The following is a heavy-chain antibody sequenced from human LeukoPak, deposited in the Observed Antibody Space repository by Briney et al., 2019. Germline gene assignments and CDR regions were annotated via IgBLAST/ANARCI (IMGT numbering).Heavy chain of an antibody. V-gene: IGHV4-34*01. CDR1: GGSFSGYY. J-gene: IGHJ5*02. CDR3: ARDNYSSTSCHLDP. CDR2: INHSGST. D-gene: IGHD2-2*01. Sequence: KPSETLSLTCAVYGGSFSGYYWSWLRQPPGKGLEWLGEINHSGSTNYNPSLKSRVTISVDTSKNQFSLKLSSVTAADTAVYYCARDNYSSTSCHLDPWGQGTLVTVSS.